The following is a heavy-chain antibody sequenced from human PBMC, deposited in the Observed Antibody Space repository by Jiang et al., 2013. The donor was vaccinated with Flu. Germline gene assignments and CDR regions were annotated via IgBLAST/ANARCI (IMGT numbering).Heavy chain of an antibody. V-gene: IGHV2-70*11. D-gene: IGHD2-15*01. J-gene: IGHJ4*02. CDR2: IDWDDDK. CDR3: ARMDCSGGTEGDY. CDR1: GFSLSTSGMC. Sequence: KPTQTLTLTCTFSGFSLSTSGMCVSWIRQPLGKALEWLARIDWDDDKYYSTSLKTRLTISKDTSKSQVVLTMTNMDPVDTATYYCARMDCSGGTEGDYWGQGTLVTVSS.